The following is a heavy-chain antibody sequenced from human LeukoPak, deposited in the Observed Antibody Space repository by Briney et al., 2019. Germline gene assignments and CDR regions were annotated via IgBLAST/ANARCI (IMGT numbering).Heavy chain of an antibody. CDR2: INYMGGT. CDR3: ARDGVTIFKGEPY. J-gene: IGHJ4*02. Sequence: KPSEPLSLTCALSGGPFNGYHWTWIRQSPDKGLEWIGEINYMGGTTYNPSFKSRVTISGDASKKEFSLEMTSVTAADTAVYYCARDGVTIFKGEPYWGQGTAVTVSS. CDR1: GGPFNGYH. V-gene: IGHV4-34*01. D-gene: IGHD3-3*02.